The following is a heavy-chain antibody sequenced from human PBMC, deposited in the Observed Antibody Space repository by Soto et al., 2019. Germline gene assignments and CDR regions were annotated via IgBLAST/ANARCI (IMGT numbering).Heavy chain of an antibody. J-gene: IGHJ6*02. D-gene: IGHD2-2*01. Sequence: GGSLRLSCAASGFTFSIYAIHWVRQAPGKGLEWVALIWFDGSKKYYVDSVKGRFAVSRDNSKNTLYLQMNSLRVEDTAVYYCARDRLVPYGYGMDVWGQGTTVTVSS. CDR2: IWFDGSKK. CDR1: GFTFSIYA. V-gene: IGHV3-33*08. CDR3: ARDRLVPYGYGMDV.